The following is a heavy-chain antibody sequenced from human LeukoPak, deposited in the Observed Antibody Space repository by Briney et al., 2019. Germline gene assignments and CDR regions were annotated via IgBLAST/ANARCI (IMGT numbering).Heavy chain of an antibody. V-gene: IGHV3-21*01. D-gene: IGHD2-21*01. CDR1: GFTFSSYS. J-gene: IGHJ4*02. Sequence: GGPLRLSCAASGFTFSSYSMNWVRQAPGKGLEWVSSISSSSSYIYYADSVKGRFTISRDNAKNSLYLQMNSLRAEDTAVYYCARALPHFVSRYFDYWGQGTLVTVSS. CDR3: ARALPHFVSRYFDY. CDR2: ISSSSSYI.